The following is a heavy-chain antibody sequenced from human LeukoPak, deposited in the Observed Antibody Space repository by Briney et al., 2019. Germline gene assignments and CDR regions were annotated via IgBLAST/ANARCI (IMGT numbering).Heavy chain of an antibody. CDR1: GGSFSGYY. CDR2: INHSGST. D-gene: IGHD5-18*01. Sequence: SETLSLTCAVYGGSFSGYYWSWIRQPPGKGLEWIWEINHSGSTNYNPSLKSRVTISVDTSKNQFSLKLSSVTAADTAVYYCARKDTAMVTFDYWGQGTLVTVSS. V-gene: IGHV4-34*01. J-gene: IGHJ4*02. CDR3: ARKDTAMVTFDY.